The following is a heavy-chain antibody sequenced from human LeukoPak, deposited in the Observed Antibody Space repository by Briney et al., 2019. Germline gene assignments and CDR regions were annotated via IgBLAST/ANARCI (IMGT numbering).Heavy chain of an antibody. CDR3: ARSPTAINGYFDP. CDR2: ISGGGGST. CDR1: RFTFSSYA. D-gene: IGHD2-2*01. J-gene: IGHJ5*02. Sequence: PGGSLRLSCAASRFTFSSYAMSWVRQAPGKGLEWVSTISGGGGSTYYADSVKVRFTISRDNSKNTLYLQMNSLRADDTAVYYCARSPTAINGYFDPWGQGTLVTVSS. V-gene: IGHV3-23*01.